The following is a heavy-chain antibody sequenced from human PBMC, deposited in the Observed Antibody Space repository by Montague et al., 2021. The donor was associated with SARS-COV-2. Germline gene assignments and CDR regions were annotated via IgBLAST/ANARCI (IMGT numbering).Heavy chain of an antibody. CDR3: TRDPRYSLSWSFDY. J-gene: IGHJ4*02. D-gene: IGHD6-13*01. Sequence: CAISGDSVSSNTAARNWIRQSPSIGFERLGRTYYRSKWYYDYAVSVKSRMTISPDTSKNQFSLQLSSVTPEDRAVYYCTRDPRYSLSWSFDYWGQGTLVTVSS. CDR1: GDSVSSNTAA. CDR2: TYYRSKWYY. V-gene: IGHV6-1*01.